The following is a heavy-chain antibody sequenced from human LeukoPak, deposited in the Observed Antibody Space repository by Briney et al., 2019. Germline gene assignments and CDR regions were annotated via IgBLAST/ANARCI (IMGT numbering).Heavy chain of an antibody. D-gene: IGHD6-19*01. CDR2: IAYDGSNQ. J-gene: IGHJ4*02. CDR1: GFTFSSYG. V-gene: IGHV3-30*18. CDR3: AKGEQYSSAWYHSWGDY. Sequence: GGPLRLSCAASGFTFSSYGMHWVRQAPGKGLEGVAVIAYDGSNQYYADSVKGRFSISRDNAKNTVYLQMNSLGAEDTAVYYCAKGEQYSSAWYHSWGDYWGQGTLVTVSS.